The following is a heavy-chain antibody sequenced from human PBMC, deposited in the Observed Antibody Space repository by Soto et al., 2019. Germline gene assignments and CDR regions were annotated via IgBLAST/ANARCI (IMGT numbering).Heavy chain of an antibody. CDR1: GGSISSGGYY. V-gene: IGHV4-31*03. CDR2: IYYSGST. Sequence: LSLTCTVSGGSISSGGYYWSWIRQHPGKGLEWIGYIYYSGSTYYNPSLKSRVTISVDTSKNQFSLKLSSVTAADTAVYYCARDQFRGVWFDPWGQGTLVTVSS. CDR3: ARDQFRGVWFDP. J-gene: IGHJ5*02. D-gene: IGHD3-10*01.